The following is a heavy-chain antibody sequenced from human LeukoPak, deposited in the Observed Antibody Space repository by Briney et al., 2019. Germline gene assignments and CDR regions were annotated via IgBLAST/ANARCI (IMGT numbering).Heavy chain of an antibody. CDR2: IKYDGSDK. V-gene: IGHV3-7*01. D-gene: IGHD6-19*01. J-gene: IGHJ4*02. CDR3: ARLAEAGFDY. CDR1: GFTFSRFW. Sequence: GGSLRLSCAASGFTFSRFWMSWVRQAPGKGLEWVSNIKYDGSDKYYVDSVKGRFTLSRDNARNSLYLRMNSLRADDTAVYYCARLAEAGFDYWGQGTLVTVSS.